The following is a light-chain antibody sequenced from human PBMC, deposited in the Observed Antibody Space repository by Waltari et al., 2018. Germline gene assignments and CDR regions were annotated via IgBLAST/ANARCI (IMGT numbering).Light chain of an antibody. CDR3: QHYVRLPAT. CDR2: GAS. J-gene: IGKJ1*01. CDR1: QSVSRS. V-gene: IGKV3-20*01. Sequence: IVLTQSPGTQSLSPGERATLSCRASQSVSRSLAWYQPKPGQAPKLLIYGASTRATGIPDRFTGSGSGTDFSLTISSLEPEDFAIYFCQHYVRLPATFGQGTKVEIK.